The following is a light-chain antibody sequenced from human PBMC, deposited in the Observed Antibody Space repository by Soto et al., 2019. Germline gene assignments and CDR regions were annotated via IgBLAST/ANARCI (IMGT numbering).Light chain of an antibody. CDR3: NSYASSSARV. V-gene: IGLV2-14*01. CDR1: SSDVGAFNY. J-gene: IGLJ3*02. CDR2: EVT. Sequence: QSALTQPASVSGSPGQSITISCTGTSSDVGAFNYVSWYQQHPGKTPKLIIYEVTNRPSGVSNRFSGSKSGNTASLTISGLQAEDEADYYCNSYASSSARVFGGGTKLT.